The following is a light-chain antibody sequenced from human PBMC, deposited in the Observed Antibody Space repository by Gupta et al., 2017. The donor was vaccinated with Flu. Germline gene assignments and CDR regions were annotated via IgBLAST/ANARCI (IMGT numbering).Light chain of an antibody. J-gene: IGKJ3*01. CDR3: QQRSNWST. V-gene: IGKV3-11*01. CDR1: QSVSSY. Sequence: ETVLTQSAAILSLSPVESATLSCRASQSVSSYLAWYQQKPGQAPRLLIYDASIRATGIPARSSGSWSGTDFTLTISSLEADDFAVYYIQQRSNWSTFGPGTKVDIK. CDR2: DAS.